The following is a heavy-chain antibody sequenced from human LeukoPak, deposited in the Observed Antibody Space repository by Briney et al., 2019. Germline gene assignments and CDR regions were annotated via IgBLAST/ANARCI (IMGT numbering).Heavy chain of an antibody. CDR2: IYYSGST. D-gene: IGHD3-22*01. Sequence: SETLSLTCTVSGGSISSYYWSWIRHPPGKGLEWIWYIYYSGSTNYNPSLKSRVTISVDTSKNQFSLKLSSVTAADTAVYYCARGLNYYDSSGYLHNWGQGTLVTVSS. CDR3: ARGLNYYDSSGYLHN. J-gene: IGHJ4*02. CDR1: GGSISSYY. V-gene: IGHV4-59*01.